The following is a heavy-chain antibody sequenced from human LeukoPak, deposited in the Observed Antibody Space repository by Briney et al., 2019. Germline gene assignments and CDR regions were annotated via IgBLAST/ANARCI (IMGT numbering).Heavy chain of an antibody. Sequence: ASVKVSCKASGYTFTSYGISWVRQAPGQGLEWMGWISAYNGNTNYAQKLQGRVTMTTDTSTSTAYMGLRSLRSDDTAVYYCARSSNYGSPHYFDYWGQGTLVTVSS. D-gene: IGHD3-10*01. CDR3: ARSSNYGSPHYFDY. J-gene: IGHJ4*02. CDR1: GYTFTSYG. CDR2: ISAYNGNT. V-gene: IGHV1-18*01.